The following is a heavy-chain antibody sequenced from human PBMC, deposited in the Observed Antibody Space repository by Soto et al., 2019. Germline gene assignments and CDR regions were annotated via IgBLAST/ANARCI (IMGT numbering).Heavy chain of an antibody. CDR3: ARLAVVTMVRGVQTHFDY. CDR1: GGSISSSSYY. Sequence: QLQLQESGPGLVKPSETLSLTCTVSGGSISSSSYYWGWIRQPPGKGLEWIGSIYYSGSTYYNPSLKRQVTISDDSSKNQSSVKLSSVTAADTAVYYCARLAVVTMVRGVQTHFDYWCQGTLVTVSS. V-gene: IGHV4-39*01. CDR2: IYYSGST. J-gene: IGHJ4*02. D-gene: IGHD3-10*01.